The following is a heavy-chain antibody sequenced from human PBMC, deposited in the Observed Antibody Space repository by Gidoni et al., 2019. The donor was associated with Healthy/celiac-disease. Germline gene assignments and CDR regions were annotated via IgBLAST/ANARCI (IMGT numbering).Heavy chain of an antibody. CDR3: ARELELRAWFDP. D-gene: IGHD1-7*01. Sequence: QVQLQESGPGLVKPSETLSLTCTVSGGSISSYYWSWIRQPPGKGLEWIGYIYYSGSTNYNPSLKSRVTISVDTSKNQFSLKLSSVTAADTAVYYCARELELRAWFDPWGQGTLVTVSS. CDR2: IYYSGST. CDR1: GGSISSYY. V-gene: IGHV4-59*01. J-gene: IGHJ5*02.